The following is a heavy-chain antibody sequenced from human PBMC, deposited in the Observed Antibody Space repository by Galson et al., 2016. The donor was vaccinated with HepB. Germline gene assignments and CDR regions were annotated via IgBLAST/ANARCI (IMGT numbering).Heavy chain of an antibody. CDR3: ARSCRSNKCYYYFDN. D-gene: IGHD2-2*01. J-gene: IGHJ4*02. CDR1: GHTSITYG. Sequence: SVKVSCKASGHTSITYGISWVRQAPGQGLEWMGWITGYNGHTLYAQKVQDRITMTTDTSTSTAYIEVRSVRVDDRAVYCFARSCRSNKCYYYFDNWGQGILVTVSS. CDR2: ITGYNGHT. V-gene: IGHV1-18*01.